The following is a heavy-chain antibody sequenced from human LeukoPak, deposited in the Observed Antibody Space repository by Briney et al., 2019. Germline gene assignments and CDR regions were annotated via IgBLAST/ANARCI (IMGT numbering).Heavy chain of an antibody. J-gene: IGHJ5*02. CDR2: IYYSGST. CDR3: ARVTIFGVVSWFDP. CDR1: GGSFSSYY. D-gene: IGHD3-3*01. Sequence: SETLSLTCAVYGGSFSSYYWSWIRQPPGKGLEWIGYIYYSGSTNYNPSLKSRVTISVDTSKNQFSLKLSSVTAADTAVYYCARVTIFGVVSWFDPWGQGTLVTVSS. V-gene: IGHV4-59*01.